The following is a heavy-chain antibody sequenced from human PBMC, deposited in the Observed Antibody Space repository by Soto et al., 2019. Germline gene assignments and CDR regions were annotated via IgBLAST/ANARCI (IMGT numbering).Heavy chain of an antibody. V-gene: IGHV2-5*01. Sequence: DRTLVKATRTRTLTFTFSGFSLSTSGVVVGLIRQPPGKALEWLALIYWNDDKRYSPSLKSRLTITKDTSKNQVVLTMTNMDPVDTATXYCAHSLIAVAGVGFHYWGQGTLVTVSP. CDR2: IYWNDDK. J-gene: IGHJ4*02. CDR3: AHSLIAVAGVGFHY. CDR1: GFSLSTSGVV. D-gene: IGHD6-19*01.